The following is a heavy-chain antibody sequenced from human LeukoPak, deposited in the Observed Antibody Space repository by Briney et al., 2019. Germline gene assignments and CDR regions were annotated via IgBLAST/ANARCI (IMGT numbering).Heavy chain of an antibody. D-gene: IGHD3-22*01. J-gene: IGHJ3*02. CDR2: IWYDGSNK. CDR3: ARTPYYYDSSALRDAFDI. V-gene: IGHV3-33*01. Sequence: PGGSLRLSCAASGFTFSSYGMHWVRQAPGKGLEWVAVIWYDGSNKYYADSVKGRFTISRDNSKNTLYLQMNSLRAEDTAVYYCARTPYYYDSSALRDAFDIWGQGIMVTVSS. CDR1: GFTFSSYG.